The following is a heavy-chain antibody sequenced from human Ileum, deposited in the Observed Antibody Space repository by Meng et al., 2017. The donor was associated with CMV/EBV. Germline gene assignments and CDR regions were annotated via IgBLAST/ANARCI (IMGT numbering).Heavy chain of an antibody. D-gene: IGHD6-13*01. Sequence: QVQLQESGPGRVKPSQTLSLSCTVSCASISSGDYYWSWIRQPPGKGLEWIGYIFFSGNTYYNPSLNNRVIISIDTPRNQFSLKVDSVTAADTAVYYCARFRIAALGNLFDPWGHGTLVTVSS. CDR2: IFFSGNT. J-gene: IGHJ5*02. CDR3: ARFRIAALGNLFDP. CDR1: CASISSGDYY. V-gene: IGHV4-30-4*08.